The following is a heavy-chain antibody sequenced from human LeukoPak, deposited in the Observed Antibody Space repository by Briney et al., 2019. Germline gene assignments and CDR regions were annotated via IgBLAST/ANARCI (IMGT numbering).Heavy chain of an antibody. CDR2: IYYSGST. J-gene: IGHJ4*02. D-gene: IGHD3-22*01. V-gene: IGHV4-59*08. Sequence: PSETLSLTCTVSGGSISSYYWSWIRQPPGKGLEWIGYIYYSGSTNYNPSLKSRVTISVDTSKNQFSLKLSSVTAADTAVYYCASSSYDSSGYSDYWGQGTLVTVTS. CDR1: GGSISSYY. CDR3: ASSSYDSSGYSDY.